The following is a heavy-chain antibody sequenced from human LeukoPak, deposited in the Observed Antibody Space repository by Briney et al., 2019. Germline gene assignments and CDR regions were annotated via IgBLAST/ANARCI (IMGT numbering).Heavy chain of an antibody. J-gene: IGHJ4*02. CDR3: ARDRGIAAAGTYDY. CDR1: GGSVNSGSYY. CDR2: IYYNGGT. Sequence: SETLSLTCTVSGGSVNSGSYYWRWLRQPPGKGLEWIGYIYYNGGTNYNPSLKSRVTMSVDTSKNQFSLKLSSVTAADTAVYYCARDRGIAAAGTYDYWGQGTLVTVSA. D-gene: IGHD6-13*01. V-gene: IGHV4-61*01.